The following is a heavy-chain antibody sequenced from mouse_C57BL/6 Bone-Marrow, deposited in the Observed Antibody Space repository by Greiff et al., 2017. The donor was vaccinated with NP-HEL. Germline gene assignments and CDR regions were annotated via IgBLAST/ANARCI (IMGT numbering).Heavy chain of an antibody. CDR2: ISDGGSYT. J-gene: IGHJ3*01. CDR1: GFTFSSYA. CDR3: ARDEGYDYAWFAY. Sequence: EVKVVESGGGLVKPGGSLKLSCAASGFTFSSYAMSWVRQTPEKRLEWVATISDGGSYTYYPDNVKGRFTISRDNAKNNLYLQMSHLKSEDTAMYYCARDEGYDYAWFAYWGQGTLVTVSA. D-gene: IGHD2-4*01. V-gene: IGHV5-4*01.